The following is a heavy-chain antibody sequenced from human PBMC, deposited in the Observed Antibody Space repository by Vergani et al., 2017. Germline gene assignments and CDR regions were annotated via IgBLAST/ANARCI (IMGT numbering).Heavy chain of an antibody. D-gene: IGHD3-22*01. CDR3: ARMDRPSITMIVARPTPPGVFDY. Sequence: QVQLQQWGAGLLKPSETLSLTCAVYGGSFSGYYWSWIRQPPGKGLEWIGEINHSGSTNYNPSLKSRVTISVDTSKNQFSLKLSSVTAADTAVYYCARMDRPSITMIVARPTPPGVFDYWGQGTLVTVSS. CDR2: INHSGST. J-gene: IGHJ4*02. CDR1: GGSFSGYY. V-gene: IGHV4-34*01.